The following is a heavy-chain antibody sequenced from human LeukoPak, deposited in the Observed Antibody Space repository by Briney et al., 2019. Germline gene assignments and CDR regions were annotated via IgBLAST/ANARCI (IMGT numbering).Heavy chain of an antibody. D-gene: IGHD6-19*01. J-gene: IGHJ4*02. Sequence: SETLSLTCSVSGGSISSYSWNWIRQPAGKGLEWIGRFYTSGTTNYNPSLKSRVTMSIGTSKNQVSLNLSSVTAADTAVYYCARAGSGWSFDYWGQGTLVTVSS. CDR2: FYTSGTT. CDR3: ARAGSGWSFDY. CDR1: GGSISSYS. V-gene: IGHV4-4*07.